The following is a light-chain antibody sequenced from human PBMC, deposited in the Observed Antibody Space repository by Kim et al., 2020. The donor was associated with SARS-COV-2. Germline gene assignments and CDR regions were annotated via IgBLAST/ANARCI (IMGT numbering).Light chain of an antibody. J-gene: IGKJ2*01. CDR2: WAS. V-gene: IGKV4-1*01. CDR3: QQYYSTPLT. CDR1: QSVLYSSNNKSY. Sequence: DIVMTQSPDSLAVSLGERATINCKSSQSVLYSSNNKSYLAWYQQKPGQPPKLLIYWASTRESGVPDRFSGSGSGTDFTLTISSLQAEDVAVYYCQQYYSTPLTFGQGTELEI.